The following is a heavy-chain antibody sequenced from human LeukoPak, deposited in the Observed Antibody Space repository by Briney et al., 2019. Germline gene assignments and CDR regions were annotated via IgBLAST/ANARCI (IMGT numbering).Heavy chain of an antibody. V-gene: IGHV3-11*06. CDR3: ARRYSNGWYFVFDI. J-gene: IGHJ3*02. D-gene: IGHD6-19*01. CDR2: TSSGSSYT. Sequence: PGGSLRLSCAASGFTFSDYYMSWIRQAPGKGLEWVSYTSSGSSYTNYADSVKVRFTISRDNAKNSLYLQMNSLRAEDTAVYYCARRYSNGWYFVFDIWGQGTMVTVSS. CDR1: GFTFSDYY.